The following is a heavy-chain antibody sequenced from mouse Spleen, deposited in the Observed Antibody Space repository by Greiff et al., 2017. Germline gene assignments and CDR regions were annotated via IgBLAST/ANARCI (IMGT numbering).Heavy chain of an antibody. D-gene: IGHD3-2*01. CDR1: GYAFSSSW. J-gene: IGHJ2*01. V-gene: IGHV1-82*01. CDR2: IYPGDGDT. CDR3: ARSGTARARDYFDY. Sequence: QVQLQQSGPELVKPGASVKISCKASGYAFSSSWMNWVKQRPGKGLEWIGRIYPGDGDTNYNGKFKGKATLTADKSSSTAYMQLSSLTSEDSAVYFCARSGTARARDYFDYWGQGTTLTVSS.